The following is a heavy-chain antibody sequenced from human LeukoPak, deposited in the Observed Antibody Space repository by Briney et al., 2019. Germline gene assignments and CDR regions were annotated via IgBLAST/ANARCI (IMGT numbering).Heavy chain of an antibody. CDR1: GFTFSSYA. CDR2: ISYDGSNK. CDR3: ARDPRMLATYYFDY. V-gene: IGHV3-30-3*01. Sequence: GRSLRLSCAASGFTFSSYAMHWARQAPGKGLEWVAVISYDGSNKYYADSVKGRFTISRDNSKNTLYLQMNSLRAEDTAVYYCARDPRMLATYYFDYWGQGTLVTVSS. J-gene: IGHJ4*02. D-gene: IGHD3-16*01.